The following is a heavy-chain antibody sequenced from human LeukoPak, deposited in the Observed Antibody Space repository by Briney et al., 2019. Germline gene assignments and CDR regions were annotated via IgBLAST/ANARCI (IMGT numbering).Heavy chain of an antibody. D-gene: IGHD1-26*01. J-gene: IGHJ4*02. CDR2: ISSSGTTI. V-gene: IGHV3-11*01. Sequence: PGGSLRLSCAASGFTFSDYYMSWIRQAPGKGLEWVSYISSSGTTIYYADSVKGRFTISRDNAKNSLYLQMNSLRAEDTAVYFCARRRDSGSLQHFDYWGQGTLVTVSS. CDR3: ARRRDSGSLQHFDY. CDR1: GFTFSDYY.